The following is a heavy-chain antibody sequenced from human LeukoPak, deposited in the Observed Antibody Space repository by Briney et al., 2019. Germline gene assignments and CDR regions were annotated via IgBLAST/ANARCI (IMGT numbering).Heavy chain of an antibody. J-gene: IGHJ4*02. Sequence: GGSLRLSCAASGFTFSSYWMHWVRQAPGKGLVWVSRIDTDGSSTTYADSVKGRFTISRDNAKNTLYLQMNSLRAEDTAIYYCTRGGTTFDYWGQGTLVSVSS. V-gene: IGHV3-74*01. D-gene: IGHD1-1*01. CDR2: IDTDGSST. CDR3: TRGGTTFDY. CDR1: GFTFSSYW.